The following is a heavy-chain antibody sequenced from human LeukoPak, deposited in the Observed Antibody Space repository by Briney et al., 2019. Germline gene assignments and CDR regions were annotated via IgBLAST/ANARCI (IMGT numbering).Heavy chain of an antibody. CDR3: AKDRDFWSGYYFDY. J-gene: IGHJ4*02. CDR2: IYSAGST. CDR1: GFTVSSNS. Sequence: PGGSLRLSCAASGFTVSSNSMSWVRQAPGKGLEWVSVIYSAGSTYYADSVKGRFTISRDNSKNTVYLQMNSLRAEDTAVYYCAKDRDFWSGYYFDYWGQGTLVTVSS. D-gene: IGHD3-3*01. V-gene: IGHV3-66*01.